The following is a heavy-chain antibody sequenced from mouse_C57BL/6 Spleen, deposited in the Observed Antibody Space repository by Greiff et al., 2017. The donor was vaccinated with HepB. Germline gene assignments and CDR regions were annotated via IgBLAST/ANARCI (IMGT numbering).Heavy chain of an antibody. CDR1: GFNIKDDY. CDR2: IDPENGDT. CDR3: TTSTTRPY. J-gene: IGHJ2*01. Sequence: VQLQQSGAELVRPGASVKLSCTASGFNIKDDYMHWVKQRPEQGLEWIGWIDPENGDTEYASKFQGKATITADTSSNTAYLQLSSLTSEDTAVYYCTTSTTRPYWGQGTTLTVSS. D-gene: IGHD1-1*01. V-gene: IGHV14-4*01.